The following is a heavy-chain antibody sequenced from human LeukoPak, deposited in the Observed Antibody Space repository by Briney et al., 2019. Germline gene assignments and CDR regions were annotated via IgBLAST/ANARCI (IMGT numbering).Heavy chain of an antibody. CDR3: ARDTGSSWLAYLDY. V-gene: IGHV1-18*01. CDR1: GYTFTSSG. D-gene: IGHD6-13*01. J-gene: IGHJ4*02. Sequence: ASVKVSCKASGYTFTSSGISWVRQAPGQGLEWMGWISAYNGNTNYAQKLQGRVTMTTDTSTSTAYMELRSLKSDDTAVYYCARDTGSSWLAYLDYWGQGTLVTVSS. CDR2: ISAYNGNT.